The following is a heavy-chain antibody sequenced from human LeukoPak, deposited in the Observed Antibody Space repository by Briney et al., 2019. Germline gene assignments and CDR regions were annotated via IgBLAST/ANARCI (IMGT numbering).Heavy chain of an antibody. CDR3: AREGRYYGSGSYSVYGMDV. CDR1: GFTFSSYW. Sequence: GGSLRLSCAASGFTFSSYWMSWVRQAPGKGLEWVANIKQDGSEKYYVDSVKGRFTISRDNAKNSLYLQMNSLRAEDTAVYYCAREGRYYGSGSYSVYGMDVWGQGTTVTVSS. D-gene: IGHD3-10*01. J-gene: IGHJ6*02. CDR2: IKQDGSEK. V-gene: IGHV3-7*01.